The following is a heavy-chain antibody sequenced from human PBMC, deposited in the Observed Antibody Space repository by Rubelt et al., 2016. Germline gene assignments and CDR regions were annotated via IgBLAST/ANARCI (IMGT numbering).Heavy chain of an antibody. CDR3: ARPSDYGDYIGY. CDR2: TDHSGTT. CDR1: GGSFSGYY. D-gene: IGHD4-17*01. J-gene: IGHJ4*02. Sequence: QVQLQQWGAGLLKPSETLSLTCAVYGGSFSGYYWSWVRQPPGKGLEWIGETDHSGTTNYNPSLKSRVTISVDTSKNQFSLRLSSVTAADTAVYYCARPSDYGDYIGYWGQGTLVTVSS. V-gene: IGHV4-34*01.